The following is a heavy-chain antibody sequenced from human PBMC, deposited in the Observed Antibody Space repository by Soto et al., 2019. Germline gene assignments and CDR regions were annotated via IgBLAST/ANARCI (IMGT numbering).Heavy chain of an antibody. CDR3: AKDDEAYYYYGMDV. CDR1: GFTFSIYA. CDR2: ISGSGGST. Sequence: EVPLLESGGGLVQPGGSLRLSCAASGFTFSIYAMSWVRQAPGKGLEWVSAISGSGGSTYYADSVKGRFTISRDHSKNTLYLQMNSLRAEDTAVYYCAKDDEAYYYYGMDVWGQGTTVTVSS. J-gene: IGHJ6*02. V-gene: IGHV3-23*01.